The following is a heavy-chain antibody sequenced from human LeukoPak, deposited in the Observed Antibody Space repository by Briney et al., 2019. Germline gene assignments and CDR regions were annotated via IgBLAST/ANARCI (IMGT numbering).Heavy chain of an antibody. D-gene: IGHD2-2*01. Sequence: PGGSLRLSCAASGFTFSSFGMSWLRQAPGKGLEWVSYISSSGSTIYYADSVKGRFTISRDNAKDSLYLQMNSLRAEDTAVYYCARSLGSCSTTTCYDNWFDPWGQGTLVTVSS. CDR1: GFTFSSFG. V-gene: IGHV3-48*04. J-gene: IGHJ5*02. CDR2: ISSSGSTI. CDR3: ARSLGSCSTTTCYDNWFDP.